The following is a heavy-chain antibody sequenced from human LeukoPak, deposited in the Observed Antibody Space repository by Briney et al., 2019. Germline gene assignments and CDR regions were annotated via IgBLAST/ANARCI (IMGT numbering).Heavy chain of an antibody. V-gene: IGHV1-18*01. J-gene: IGHJ4*02. D-gene: IGHD1-14*01. CDR1: GYTFTSYG. CDR2: ISAYNGNT. CDR3: ARLGSGIYFDY. Sequence: EASVKVSCKASGYTFTSYGISWVRQAPGQGREWMGWISAYNGNTNYAQKLQDRGTMTTDTSPSTAYMEVRSLRSYDTAGDYCARLGSGIYFDYWGQGTMVTVSS.